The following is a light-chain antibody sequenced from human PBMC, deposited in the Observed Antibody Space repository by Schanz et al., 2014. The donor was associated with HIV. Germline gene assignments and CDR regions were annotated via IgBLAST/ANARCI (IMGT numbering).Light chain of an antibody. Sequence: QSALTQPASVSGSPGQSITIPCTGTSSDVGGYNYVPWYQQHPGKAPKLMIYDVSDRPSGVSNRFSGSKSGNTASLSITGLQAEDEADYYCQSYDSSLRASVFGGGTKLTVL. V-gene: IGLV2-14*03. CDR1: SSDVGGYNY. J-gene: IGLJ2*01. CDR2: DVS. CDR3: QSYDSSLRASV.